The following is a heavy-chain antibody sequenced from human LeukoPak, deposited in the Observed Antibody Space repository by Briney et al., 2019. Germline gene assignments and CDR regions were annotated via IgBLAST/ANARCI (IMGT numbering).Heavy chain of an antibody. CDR2: IIPIFGTA. Sequence: SVKVSCKASGGTFSSYAISWVRQAPGQGLEWMGGIIPIFGTANYAQKSQGRVTITADKSTSTAYMELSSLRSEDTAVYYCASGPYSSSHFDYWGQGTLVTVSS. D-gene: IGHD6-13*01. V-gene: IGHV1-69*06. J-gene: IGHJ4*02. CDR3: ASGPYSSSHFDY. CDR1: GGTFSSYA.